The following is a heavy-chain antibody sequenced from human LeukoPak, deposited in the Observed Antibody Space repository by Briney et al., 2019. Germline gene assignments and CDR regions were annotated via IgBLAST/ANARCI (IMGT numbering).Heavy chain of an antibody. CDR2: ISSSSSYI. Sequence: GGSLRPSCAASGFTFSSYSMNWVRQAPGKGLEWVSSISSSSSYIYYADSVKGRFTISRDNAKNSLYLQMNSLRAEDTAVYYCARAYDILTGYCGDFDYWGQGTLVTVSS. CDR1: GFTFSSYS. CDR3: ARAYDILTGYCGDFDY. J-gene: IGHJ4*02. D-gene: IGHD3-9*01. V-gene: IGHV3-21*01.